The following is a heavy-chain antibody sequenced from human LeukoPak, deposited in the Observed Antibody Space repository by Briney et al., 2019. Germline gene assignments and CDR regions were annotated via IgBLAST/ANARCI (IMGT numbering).Heavy chain of an antibody. CDR2: IIPIFGTS. V-gene: IGHV1-69*01. D-gene: IGHD2-21*01. CDR3: ARAGYCGGDCYSDY. J-gene: IGHJ4*02. Sequence: SVKVSCKASGGTFSSYAISWVRQAPGQGLEWMGGIIPIFGTSNYAQKFQGRVTITADESKSTAYMELRSLRSEDTAVYYCARAGYCGGDCYSDYWGQGTLVTVSS. CDR1: GGTFSSYA.